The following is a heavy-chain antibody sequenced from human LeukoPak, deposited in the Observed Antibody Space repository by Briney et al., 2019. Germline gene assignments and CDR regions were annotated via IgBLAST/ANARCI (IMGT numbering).Heavy chain of an antibody. CDR1: GFTFSTYW. CDR3: ARDAVQWELFNWFDP. V-gene: IGHV3-74*01. Sequence: PGGSLRLSCAASGFTFSTYWMHWVRQAPGKGLVWVSRIKNDGSSTSYADSVKGRFTISRDNAKNTLYLQMNSLRAEDTAVYYCARDAVQWELFNWFDPWGQGTLVTVSS. D-gene: IGHD1-26*01. CDR2: IKNDGSST. J-gene: IGHJ5*02.